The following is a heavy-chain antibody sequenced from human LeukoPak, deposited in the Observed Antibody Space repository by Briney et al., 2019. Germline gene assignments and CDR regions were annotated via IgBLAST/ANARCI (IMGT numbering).Heavy chain of an antibody. CDR1: GITLSNYG. CDR3: AKRGVVIRVILVGFHKEAYYFDS. V-gene: IGHV3-23*01. Sequence: PGGSLRLSCAVSGITLSNYGMSWVRQAPGKGLEWVAGIRDSGGRTNYADSVKGRFTISRDNPKNTLYLQMNSLRVEDTAVYFCAKRGVVIRVILVGFHKEAYYFDSWGQGALVTVSS. J-gene: IGHJ4*02. D-gene: IGHD3-22*01. CDR2: IRDSGGRT.